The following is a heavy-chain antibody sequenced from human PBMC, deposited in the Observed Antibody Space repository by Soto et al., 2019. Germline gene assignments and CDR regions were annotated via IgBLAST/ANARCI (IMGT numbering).Heavy chain of an antibody. J-gene: IGHJ4*02. CDR3: AWGYYYDSSGYPPLFDY. CDR1: GGTFSSYA. V-gene: IGHV1-69*06. Sequence: SVKVSCNASGGTFSSYAISWVRQAPVQGLEWMGGIIPIFGTANYAQKFQGRVTITADKSTSTAYMELSRLRSEDTAVYYCAWGYYYDSSGYPPLFDYWGQGTLVTVSS. D-gene: IGHD3-22*01. CDR2: IIPIFGTA.